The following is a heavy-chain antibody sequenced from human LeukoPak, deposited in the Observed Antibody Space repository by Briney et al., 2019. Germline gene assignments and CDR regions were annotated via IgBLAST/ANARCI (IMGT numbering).Heavy chain of an antibody. CDR3: ARGDYDFWSGYYSLRLDV. V-gene: IGHV4-59*10. J-gene: IGHJ6*04. Sequence: SETLSLTCAVYGGSFSGYYWSWIRQPAGKGLEWIGRIYTSGSTNYNPSLKSRVTISVDTSKNQFSLKLSSVTAADTAVYYCARGDYDFWSGYYSLRLDVWGKGTTVTVSS. D-gene: IGHD3-3*01. CDR1: GGSFSGYY. CDR2: IYTSGST.